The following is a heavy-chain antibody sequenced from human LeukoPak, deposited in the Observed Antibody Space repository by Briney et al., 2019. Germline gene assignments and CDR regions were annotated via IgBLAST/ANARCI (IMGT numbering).Heavy chain of an antibody. CDR1: GGAISSYY. Sequence: SETLSLTCTVSGGAISSYYWSWIRQPPGQGLEWIGYIYYSGSTTYNPSLKSRVTISVDTSKNQFSLKLSSVTAADTAVYYCARAPRTPRYCSSASCYHGGYYYYYYMDVWGKGTTVTVSS. V-gene: IGHV4-59*01. CDR2: IYYSGST. CDR3: ARAPRTPRYCSSASCYHGGYYYYYYMDV. D-gene: IGHD2-2*01. J-gene: IGHJ6*03.